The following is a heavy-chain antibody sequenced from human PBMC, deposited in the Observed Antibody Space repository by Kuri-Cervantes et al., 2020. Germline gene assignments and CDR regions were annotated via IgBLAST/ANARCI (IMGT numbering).Heavy chain of an antibody. V-gene: IGHV1-18*01. CDR2: ISDYNGNT. J-gene: IGHJ3*02. Sequence: ASVKVSCKASGYTFTSYGISWVRQAPGQGLEWMGWISDYNGNTNVAQKLQGRVTMTTDTSTTTAYMELRSLRSDDTAVHYCARDRDYGDYKAFDIWGQGTMVTVSS. CDR3: ARDRDYGDYKAFDI. CDR1: GYTFTSYG. D-gene: IGHD4-17*01.